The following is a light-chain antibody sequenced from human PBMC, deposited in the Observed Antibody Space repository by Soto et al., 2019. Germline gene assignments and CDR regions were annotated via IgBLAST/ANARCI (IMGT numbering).Light chain of an antibody. CDR1: QSVTSSY. CDR3: QQRSNWPPL. V-gene: IGKV3-11*01. CDR2: GAS. Sequence: DIVLTQSPGTLSLSPGATATLSCRASQSVTSSYLAWYQQKPGQAPRLLIYGASNRATGIPARFSGSGSGTDFTLTISSLEPEDFAVYYCQQRSNWPPLFGQGTRLEIK. J-gene: IGKJ5*01.